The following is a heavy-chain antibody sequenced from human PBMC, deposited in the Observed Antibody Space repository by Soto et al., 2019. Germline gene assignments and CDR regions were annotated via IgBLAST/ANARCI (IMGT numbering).Heavy chain of an antibody. V-gene: IGHV3-30*18. Sequence: GGSLRLSCAASGFTFSTYGMHWVRQAPGKGLDWVAVISYDENNKYYADSVKGRFTISRDKSTNTLYLQMNSLRTEDTAVYYCAKGGGGSYLYFDYWGQGTLVTVSS. CDR1: GFTFSTYG. CDR3: AKGGGGSYLYFDY. J-gene: IGHJ4*02. D-gene: IGHD1-26*01. CDR2: ISYDENNK.